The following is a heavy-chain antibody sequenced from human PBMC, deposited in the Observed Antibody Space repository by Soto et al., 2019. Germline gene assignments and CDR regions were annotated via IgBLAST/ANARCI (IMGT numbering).Heavy chain of an antibody. CDR1: GFTFSSYS. V-gene: IGHV3-48*01. CDR2: ISSSSSTI. J-gene: IGHJ6*03. D-gene: IGHD2-2*01. CDR3: ASRGYCSSTSCYPLAYYYYYMAV. Sequence: EVQLVESGGGLVQPGGSLRLSCGASGFTFSSYSMNWVRQAPGKGLEWVSYISSSSSTIYYADSVKGRFTISRDNAKTSLYLQMNSLRADDTAVYYCASRGYCSSTSCYPLAYYYYYMAVWGKGTTVTVSS.